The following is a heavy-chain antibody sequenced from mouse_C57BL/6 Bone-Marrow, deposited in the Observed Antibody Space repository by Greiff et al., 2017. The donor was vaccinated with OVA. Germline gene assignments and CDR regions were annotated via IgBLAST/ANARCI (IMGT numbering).Heavy chain of an antibody. J-gene: IGHJ4*01. CDR1: GFTFNTYA. CDR2: IRSKSSNYAT. V-gene: IGHV10-3*01. D-gene: IGHD1-1*01. Sequence: GGGLVQPKGSLKLSCAASGFTFNTYAMHWVRQAPGKGLEWVARIRSKSSNYATYYADSVKDRFTNSRDDSQSMLYLQMNNLKTEDTAMYYGVRREAYGSTAYYYAMDYWGQGTSVTVSS. CDR3: VRREAYGSTAYYYAMDY.